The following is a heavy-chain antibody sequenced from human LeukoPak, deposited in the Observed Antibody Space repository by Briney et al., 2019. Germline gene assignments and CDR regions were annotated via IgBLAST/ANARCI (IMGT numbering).Heavy chain of an antibody. Sequence: ASVKVSCKASGYTFTSYGISWVRQAPGQGLEWMGWISAYNGNTNYAQKLQGRVTMTTDTSTSTAYMELSSLRSEDTAVYYCARGSSSSWLQLYYYYYYMDVWGKGTTVTVSS. CDR2: ISAYNGNT. CDR3: ARGSSSSWLQLYYYYYYMDV. J-gene: IGHJ6*03. D-gene: IGHD6-13*01. V-gene: IGHV1-18*01. CDR1: GYTFTSYG.